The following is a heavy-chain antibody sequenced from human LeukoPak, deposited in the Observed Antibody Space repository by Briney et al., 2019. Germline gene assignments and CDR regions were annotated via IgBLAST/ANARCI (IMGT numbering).Heavy chain of an antibody. V-gene: IGHV3-23*01. J-gene: IGHJ4*02. D-gene: IGHD1-1*01. Sequence: PGGSLRLSCVASGFTFSSYAMSWVRQAPGKGLEWVSSFSGSGGSIYYADSVKGRFTISRDNSKNTLYLQMNSLRAEDTALYYCARPTTGTTSGIYYFDYWGQGTLVTVSS. CDR1: GFTFSSYA. CDR3: ARPTTGTTSGIYYFDY. CDR2: FSGSGGSI.